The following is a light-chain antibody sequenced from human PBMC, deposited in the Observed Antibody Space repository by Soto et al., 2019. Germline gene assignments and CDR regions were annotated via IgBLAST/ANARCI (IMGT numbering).Light chain of an antibody. CDR2: DAS. J-gene: IGKJ5*01. V-gene: IGKV3D-20*02. CDR1: QSVSSSY. CDR3: QQRSNSAPT. Sequence: TLARGSRALLPGRTTTICCRSRQSVSSSYLAWYQQKPGQAPRLLIYDASNRATGIPARFSGRGSGTDFTLTSSSLEPEDFVVYYWQQRSNSAPTFGQGTQVDI.